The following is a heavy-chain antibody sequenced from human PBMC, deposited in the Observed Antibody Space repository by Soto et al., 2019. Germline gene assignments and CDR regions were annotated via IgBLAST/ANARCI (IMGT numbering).Heavy chain of an antibody. CDR3: ARGTLALHS. CDR2: LSAYNGNT. J-gene: IGHJ5*01. D-gene: IGHD1-1*01. V-gene: IGHV1-18*04. Sequence: GASVEVSCKACGVTFASYGRSWVRQAPGPGLEWLGWLSAYNGNTNYVQKLQGTVTMPTDSSTSTAYMKLRSLRSDVTAVSSCARGTLALHSCGHAPLITSPQ. CDR1: GVTFASYG.